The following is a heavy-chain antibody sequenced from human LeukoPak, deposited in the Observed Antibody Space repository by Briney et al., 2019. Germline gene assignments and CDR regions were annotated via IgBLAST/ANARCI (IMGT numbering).Heavy chain of an antibody. D-gene: IGHD5-24*01. CDR3: ARELRDHFDY. CDR1: GFTFSSYS. J-gene: IGHJ4*02. V-gene: IGHV3-48*01. CDR2: ISSSGSTI. Sequence: PGGSLRLSCAASGFTFSSYSMNWVRQAPGKGLEWVSYISSSGSTIYYADSLKGRFTISRDNAKNSLYLQMNSLRAEDTAMYYCARELRDHFDYWGQGTLVTVSS.